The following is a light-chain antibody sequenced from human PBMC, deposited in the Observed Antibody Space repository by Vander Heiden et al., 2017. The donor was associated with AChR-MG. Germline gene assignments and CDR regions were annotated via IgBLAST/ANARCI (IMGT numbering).Light chain of an antibody. CDR3: QQDGSSPFT. CDR1: QSVSSSY. J-gene: IGKJ4*01. Sequence: EIVLTQSPGTLSWSPGERATLSCRASQSVSSSYLAWYQQKPGQAPRLLIYGASSRATGIPDRFSGSGSGTDFTLTISRLEPEDFAVYYCQQDGSSPFTFGGGTKVEIK. V-gene: IGKV3-20*01. CDR2: GAS.